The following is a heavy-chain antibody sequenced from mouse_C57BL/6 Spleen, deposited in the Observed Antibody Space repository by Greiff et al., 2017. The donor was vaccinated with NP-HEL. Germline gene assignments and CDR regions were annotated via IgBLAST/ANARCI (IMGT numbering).Heavy chain of an antibody. Sequence: DVKLQESGPELVKPGASVKISCKASGYSFTGYYMNWVKQSPEKSLEWIGEINPSTGGTTYNQKFKAKATLTVDKSSSTAYMQLKSLTSEDSAVYYCAKGWEDYAMDYWGQGTSVTVSS. V-gene: IGHV1-42*01. CDR3: AKGWEDYAMDY. J-gene: IGHJ4*01. D-gene: IGHD3-3*01. CDR2: INPSTGGT. CDR1: GYSFTGYY.